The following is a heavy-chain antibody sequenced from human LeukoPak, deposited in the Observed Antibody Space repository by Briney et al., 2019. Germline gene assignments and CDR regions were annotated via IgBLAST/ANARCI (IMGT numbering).Heavy chain of an antibody. CDR1: GFTFSSYG. D-gene: IGHD6-19*01. CDR2: ISYDGSNK. V-gene: IGHV3-30*03. CDR3: VLLYSSAGYDY. Sequence: GGSLRLSCAASGFTFSSYGMHWVRQAPGKGLEWVAVISYDGSNKYYADSVKGRFTISRDNSKNTLYLQMNSLRAEDTAVYYCVLLYSSAGYDYWGQGTLVTVSS. J-gene: IGHJ4*02.